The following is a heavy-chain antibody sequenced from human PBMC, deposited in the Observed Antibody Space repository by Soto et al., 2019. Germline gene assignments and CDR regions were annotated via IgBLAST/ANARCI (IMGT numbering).Heavy chain of an antibody. CDR2: IYPGDSDT. CDR3: ARHGTSAPKDY. J-gene: IGHJ4*01. CDR1: GYSLTTYW. D-gene: IGHD3-10*01. V-gene: IGHV5-51*01. Sequence: GESLTISCKGSGYSLTTYWIAWVRQMPGKGLEWVGIIYPGDSDTRYSPSFEGHITISVDKSISTAFLQWNSLKASDNAIYYCARHGTSAPKDYWGQATLVTVSS.